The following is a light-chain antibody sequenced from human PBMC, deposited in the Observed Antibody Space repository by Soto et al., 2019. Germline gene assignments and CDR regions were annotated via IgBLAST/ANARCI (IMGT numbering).Light chain of an antibody. CDR2: AAS. V-gene: IGKV1-39*01. Sequence: DIQMTQSPSSLSAFVGDRVTITCRASQNINTYLNWYQQRPGKAPKLLIYAASTLQGGVPSRFSGSGSGTDFTLTLSSLLPEDFGTYYCQQSFSSPRTFGQGTKLEL. CDR1: QNINTY. CDR3: QQSFSSPRT. J-gene: IGKJ2*01.